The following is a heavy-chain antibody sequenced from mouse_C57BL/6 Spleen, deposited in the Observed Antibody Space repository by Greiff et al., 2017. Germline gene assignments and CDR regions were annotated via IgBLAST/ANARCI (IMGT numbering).Heavy chain of an antibody. CDR3: ARRDYGSSPWYFDV. CDR1: GFTFSSYG. J-gene: IGHJ1*03. Sequence: EVHLVESGGDLVKPGGSLKLSCAASGFTFSSYGMSWVRQTPDKRLEWVATISSGGSYTYYPDSVKGRFTISRDNAKNTLYLQMSSLKSEDTAMYYCARRDYGSSPWYFDVWGTGTTVTVSS. CDR2: ISSGGSYT. D-gene: IGHD1-1*01. V-gene: IGHV5-6*01.